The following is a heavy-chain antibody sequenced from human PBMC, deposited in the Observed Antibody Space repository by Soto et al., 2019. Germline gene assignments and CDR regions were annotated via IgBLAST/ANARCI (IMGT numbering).Heavy chain of an antibody. Sequence: PSETLSLTCTVSGGSISSYYWSWIRRPPGKGLEWIGYIYYSGSTNYNPSLKSRVTISVDTSKNQFSLKLSSVTAADTAVYYCARNGRKSSTSPLLQEYYYYGMDVWGQGTTVTVSS. D-gene: IGHD2-2*01. CDR2: IYYSGST. V-gene: IGHV4-59*01. CDR3: ARNGRKSSTSPLLQEYYYYGMDV. J-gene: IGHJ6*02. CDR1: GGSISSYY.